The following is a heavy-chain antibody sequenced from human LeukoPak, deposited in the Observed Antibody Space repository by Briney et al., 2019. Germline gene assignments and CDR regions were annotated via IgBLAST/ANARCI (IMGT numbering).Heavy chain of an antibody. CDR3: SGDDSASYFRFDP. CDR2: IRKTAYGGTT. Sequence: GGSLRLSCTTSGFTFGDYALSWFRQAPGKGLEWVGFIRKTAYGGTTEYAASVKGRFTISRDDSKSIAYLQMNSLKTEDTAVYHCSGDDSASYFRFDPWGRGTLVTVSS. J-gene: IGHJ5*02. CDR1: GFTFGDYA. V-gene: IGHV3-49*03. D-gene: IGHD3-10*01.